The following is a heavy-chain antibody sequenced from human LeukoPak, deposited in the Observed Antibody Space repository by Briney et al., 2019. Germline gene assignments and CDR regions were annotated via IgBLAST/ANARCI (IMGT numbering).Heavy chain of an antibody. Sequence: GGSLRLSCAASGFTFSRYWMHWVRQAPGKGLVWVSRINSDGSSRSYADSVKGRFTISRDNSKNTLYLQMNSLRAEDTAVYYCAKDYNYGYGYYFDYWGQGTLVTVSS. J-gene: IGHJ4*02. CDR1: GFTFSRYW. V-gene: IGHV3-74*01. D-gene: IGHD3-10*01. CDR2: INSDGSSR. CDR3: AKDYNYGYGYYFDY.